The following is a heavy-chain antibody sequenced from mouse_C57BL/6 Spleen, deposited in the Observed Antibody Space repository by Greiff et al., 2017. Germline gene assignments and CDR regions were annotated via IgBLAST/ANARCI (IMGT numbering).Heavy chain of an antibody. V-gene: IGHV5-17*01. CDR3: ARLSRGYAMDY. CDR1: GFTFSDYG. Sequence: EVQVVESGGGLVKPGGSLKLSCAASGFTFSDYGMHWVRQAPEKGLEWVAYISSGSSTIYYADTVKGRFTISRDNAKNTLFLQMTSLRSEDTAMYYCARLSRGYAMDYWGQGTSVTVSS. CDR2: ISSGSSTI. J-gene: IGHJ4*01.